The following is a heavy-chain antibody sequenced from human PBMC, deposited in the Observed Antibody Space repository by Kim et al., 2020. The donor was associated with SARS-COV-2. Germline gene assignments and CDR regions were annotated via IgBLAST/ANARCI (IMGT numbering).Heavy chain of an antibody. CDR3: ARGAFSIAVAGTSDRKNNWFDP. Sequence: SETLSLTCAVYGGSFSGYYWSWIRQPPGKGLEWIGEINHSGSTNYNPSLKSRVTISVDTSKNQFSLKLSSVTAADTAVYYCARGAFSIAVAGTSDRKNNWFDPWGQGTLVTVSS. CDR2: INHSGST. CDR1: GGSFSGYY. J-gene: IGHJ5*02. D-gene: IGHD6-19*01. V-gene: IGHV4-34*01.